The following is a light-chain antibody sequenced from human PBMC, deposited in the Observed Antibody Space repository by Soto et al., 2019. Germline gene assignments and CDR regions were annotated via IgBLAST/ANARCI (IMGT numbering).Light chain of an antibody. J-gene: IGKJ1*01. CDR3: QQYNSYPWT. CDR2: KAS. CDR1: QSISSW. V-gene: IGKV1-5*03. Sequence: DIQMTQSPSTLSASVGDRVTITCLASQSISSWLAWYQQKPGKAPKLLIYKASSLESGVPSRFSGSGSGTEFTLTISSLQPDDFATYYCQQYNSYPWTFGQGTKV.